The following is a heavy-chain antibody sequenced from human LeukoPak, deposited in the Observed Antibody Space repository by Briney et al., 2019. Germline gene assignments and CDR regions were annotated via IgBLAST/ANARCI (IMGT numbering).Heavy chain of an antibody. D-gene: IGHD2-15*01. V-gene: IGHV4-31*03. J-gene: IGHJ4*02. CDR3: ARSGRGGVDY. CDR1: GRSISIGCYC. CDR2: IYYSGST. Sequence: SESLSLTCTVSGRSISIGCYCWSWIRRRPGKGLDWIGYIYYSGSTYYNPSLKSRVTISVDTSKNQFSLKLSSVTAADTAVYYCARSGRGGVDYWGQGTLVTVSS.